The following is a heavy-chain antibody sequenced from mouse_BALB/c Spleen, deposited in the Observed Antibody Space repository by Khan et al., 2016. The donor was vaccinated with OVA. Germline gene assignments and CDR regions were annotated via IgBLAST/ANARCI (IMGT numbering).Heavy chain of an antibody. D-gene: IGHD2-10*01. J-gene: IGHJ4*01. CDR3: ARAYYGNYREAMDY. CDR2: IWGGGST. V-gene: IGHV2-6-7*01. Sequence: QVQLKESGPGLVAPSQSLSITCTVSGFSLTGYGVNWVRQPPGKGLEWLGMIWGGGSTDYHSALKSRLNLSKDNYKSQVFLKMNSLQTDDTDRYYCARAYYGNYREAMDYCGQGTSVTVSS. CDR1: GFSLTGYG.